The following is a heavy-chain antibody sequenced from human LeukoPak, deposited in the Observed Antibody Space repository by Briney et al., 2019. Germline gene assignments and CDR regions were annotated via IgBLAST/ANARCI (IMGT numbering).Heavy chain of an antibody. V-gene: IGHV3-11*01. Sequence: GRSLRLSCAVSGFTFSDYYMSWVSQAPGKGLEWVSYISSSGSPISYTDSVKGRFTIPRDNSKNTLHLQMNSLRAEDTAVYYCARVWGSGSYYSSRIYWYFDLWGRGTLVTVSS. J-gene: IGHJ2*01. CDR2: ISSSGSPI. CDR3: ARVWGSGSYYSSRIYWYFDL. CDR1: GFTFSDYY. D-gene: IGHD1-26*01.